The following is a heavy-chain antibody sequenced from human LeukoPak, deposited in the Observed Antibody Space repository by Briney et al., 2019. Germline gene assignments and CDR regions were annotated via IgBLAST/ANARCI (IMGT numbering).Heavy chain of an antibody. V-gene: IGHV3-21*01. J-gene: IGHJ4*02. CDR1: GFTFSTYS. Sequence: GGSLRLSCAASGFTFSTYSMNWVRRAPGKGLEWVSSISSSSSTIYYADSVKGRFTISRDNAKSSLYLQMNSLRAEDTAVYYCASCSGGGCLLTSPYDYWGQGTLVTVSS. D-gene: IGHD2-15*01. CDR3: ASCSGGGCLLTSPYDY. CDR2: ISSSSSTI.